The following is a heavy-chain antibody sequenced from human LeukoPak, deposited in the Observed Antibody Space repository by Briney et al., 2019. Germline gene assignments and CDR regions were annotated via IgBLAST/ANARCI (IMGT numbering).Heavy chain of an antibody. CDR1: GYTFTSYY. CDR3: ATVPDSGSYHERFDY. J-gene: IGHJ4*02. D-gene: IGHD1-26*01. CDR2: INPSGGST. Sequence: ASVKVSCKASGYTFTSYYMHWVRQAPGQGLEWMGIINPSGGSTSYAQKFQGRVTMTRDMSTSTVYMELSSLRSEDTAVYYCATVPDSGSYHERFDYWGQGTLVTVSS. V-gene: IGHV1-46*01.